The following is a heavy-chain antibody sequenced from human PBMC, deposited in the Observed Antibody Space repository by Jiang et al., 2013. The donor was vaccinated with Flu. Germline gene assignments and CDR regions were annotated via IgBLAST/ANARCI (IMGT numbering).Heavy chain of an antibody. J-gene: IGHJ3*02. CDR2: ISSSGSTI. D-gene: IGHD3-22*01. V-gene: IGHV3-11*01. CDR3: AGDYYDSSDAFDI. Sequence: SYISSSGSTIYYADSVKGRFTISRDNAKNSLYLQMNSLRAEDTAVYYCAGDYYDSSDAFDIWGQGTMVTVSS.